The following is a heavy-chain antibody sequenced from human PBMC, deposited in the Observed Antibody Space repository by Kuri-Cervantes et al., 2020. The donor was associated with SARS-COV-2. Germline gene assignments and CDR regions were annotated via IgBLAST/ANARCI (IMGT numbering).Heavy chain of an antibody. CDR1: GGSISSSNW. CDR3: ARETYYYGSGSYYNRNFDY. Sequence: SETLSLTCAVSGGSISSSNWWSWVRQPPGKGLEWIGEIYHSGSTNYNPSLKSRVTISVDTSKNQFSLKLSSVTAADTAVYYCARETYYYGSGSYYNRNFDYWGQGTLVTVSS. J-gene: IGHJ4*02. CDR2: IYHSGST. D-gene: IGHD3-10*01. V-gene: IGHV4-4*02.